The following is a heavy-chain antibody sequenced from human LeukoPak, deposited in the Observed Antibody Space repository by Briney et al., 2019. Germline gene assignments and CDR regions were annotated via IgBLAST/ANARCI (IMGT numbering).Heavy chain of an antibody. CDR1: GFTFSSYE. CDR3: ARDSSGWYRFEY. D-gene: IGHD6-19*01. V-gene: IGHV3-48*03. J-gene: IGHJ4*02. CDR2: ISSSGSTI. Sequence: GGSLRLSCAASGFTFSSYEMNWVRQAPRKGLEWVSYISSSGSTIYYADSVKGRFTIARDNAKNSLYLQMNSLRAEDTAVYYCARDSSGWYRFEYWGQGTLVTVSS.